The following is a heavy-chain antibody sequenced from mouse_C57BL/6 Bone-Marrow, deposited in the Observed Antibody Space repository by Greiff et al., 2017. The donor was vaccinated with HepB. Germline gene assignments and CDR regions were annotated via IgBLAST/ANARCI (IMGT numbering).Heavy chain of an antibody. D-gene: IGHD1-1*01. V-gene: IGHV14-1*01. Sequence: EVMLVESGAELVRPGASVKLSCTASGFNIKDYYMHWVKQRPEQGLEWIGRIDPEDGDTEYAPKFQGKATMTADTSSNTAYLQLSSLTSEDTAVYYCTVYYGSSYWFAYWGQGTLVTVSA. J-gene: IGHJ3*01. CDR1: GFNIKDYY. CDR2: IDPEDGDT. CDR3: TVYYGSSYWFAY.